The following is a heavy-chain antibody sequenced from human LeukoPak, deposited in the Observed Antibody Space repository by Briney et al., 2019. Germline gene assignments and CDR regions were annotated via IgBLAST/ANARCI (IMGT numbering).Heavy chain of an antibody. D-gene: IGHD6-13*01. CDR2: ISGSGGST. J-gene: IGHJ6*02. V-gene: IGHV3-23*01. CDR1: GFTFSSYA. Sequence: GGSLRLSCAASGFTFSSYAMSWVRQAPGKGLDWVSAISGSGGSTYYADSVKGRFTISRDNSKNTLYLQMNSLRAEDTAVYYCAKDPYSSSWSDYYGMDVWGQGTTVTVSS. CDR3: AKDPYSSSWSDYYGMDV.